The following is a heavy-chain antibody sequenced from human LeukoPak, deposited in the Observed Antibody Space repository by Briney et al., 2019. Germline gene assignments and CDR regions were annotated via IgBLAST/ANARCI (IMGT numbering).Heavy chain of an antibody. J-gene: IGHJ4*02. Sequence: SETLSLTCTVSGDSISSSSYYWGWIRQPPGKGMEWIGSIYYSGGTYYNPSLKGRVTISVDTSKNQLSLKVSSVTAADTAVYYCARPKSGTYSLLHYWGQGTLVTVSS. CDR3: ARPKSGTYSLLHY. CDR1: GDSISSSSYY. V-gene: IGHV4-39*01. CDR2: IYYSGGT. D-gene: IGHD1-26*01.